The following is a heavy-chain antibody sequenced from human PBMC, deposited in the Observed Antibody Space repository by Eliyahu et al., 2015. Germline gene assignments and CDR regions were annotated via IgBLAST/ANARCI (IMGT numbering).Heavy chain of an antibody. CDR2: INHXGST. D-gene: IGHD2-2*01. CDR1: GXSFSGYY. V-gene: IGHV4-34*01. J-gene: IGHJ4*02. CDR3: ARGRRLGSSTSCYSL. Sequence: QVQLQQWGAGLLKPSXTLSLTCAVYGXSFSGYYXXWIRQPPGKGLEWIGEINHXGSTNYNPSLKSRVTISVDTSKNQFSLKLSSVTAADTAVYYCARGRRLGSSTSCYSLWGQGTLATVSS.